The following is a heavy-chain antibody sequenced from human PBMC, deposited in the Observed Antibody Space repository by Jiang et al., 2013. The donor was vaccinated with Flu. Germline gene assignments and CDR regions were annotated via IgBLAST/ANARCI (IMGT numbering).Heavy chain of an antibody. Sequence: GYTFISDGISWVRQAPGQGLEWMGWINPYNGNTNYAQKLKGRVTLTTDTSTATAYMELGGLRSDDTAIYFCAKVREGSTNRYLGAVDYWGQGTPVTVSS. CDR1: GYTFISDG. CDR2: INPYNGNT. J-gene: IGHJ4*02. CDR3: AKVREGSTNRYLGAVDY. V-gene: IGHV1-18*04. D-gene: IGHD2-2*01.